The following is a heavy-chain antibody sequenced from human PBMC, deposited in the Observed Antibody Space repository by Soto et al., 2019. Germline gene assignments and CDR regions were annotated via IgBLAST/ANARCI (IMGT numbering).Heavy chain of an antibody. CDR3: TRPVYYDFRSGSYWFAP. CDR1: GCTLGDYA. Sequence: GGSLSLSCTASGCTLGDYAMSWFRQAPGKGLEWVGFIRSKAYGGTTEYAASVKGRFTISRDDSKSIAYLQMNSLKTEDTAVYYFTRPVYYDFRSGSYWFAPLGHGTLVTVSS. J-gene: IGHJ5*02. D-gene: IGHD3-3*01. V-gene: IGHV3-49*03. CDR2: IRSKAYGGTT.